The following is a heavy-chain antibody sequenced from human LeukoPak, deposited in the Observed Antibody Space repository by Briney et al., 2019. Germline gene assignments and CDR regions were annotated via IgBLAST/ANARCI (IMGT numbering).Heavy chain of an antibody. CDR2: ISSISSYV. CDR3: AKTGNDFWSGYQYYMDV. CDR1: GLSFLSYS. D-gene: IGHD3-3*01. J-gene: IGHJ4*02. V-gene: IGHV3-21*04. Sequence: GGSLRLSCAASGLSFLSYSMNWVRQAPGKGLEWVSSISSISSYVYYADSVKGRFTISRDNAKNSLYLQMNSLRAEDTAIYYCAKTGNDFWSGYQYYMDVWGQGTLVTVSS.